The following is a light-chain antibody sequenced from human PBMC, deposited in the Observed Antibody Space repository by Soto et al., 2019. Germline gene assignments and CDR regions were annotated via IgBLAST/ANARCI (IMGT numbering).Light chain of an antibody. CDR2: AAS. J-gene: IGKJ1*01. CDR3: QKYNNAPLT. CDR1: QGISNF. Sequence: DIQMTQSPSSLSAYVGDRVTITCRASQGISNFLAWYQQKPGKVPKLMIYAASTLQSGVPSRFSGSASGTDFTLTISSLQPEDVATYYCQKYNNAPLTFGQGTKVEIK. V-gene: IGKV1-27*01.